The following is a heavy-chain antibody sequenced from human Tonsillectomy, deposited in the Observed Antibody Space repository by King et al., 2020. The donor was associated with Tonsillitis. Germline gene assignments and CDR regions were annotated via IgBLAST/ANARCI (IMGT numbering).Heavy chain of an antibody. J-gene: IGHJ4*02. CDR2: INPSGGST. CDR1: GYTFTTYF. D-gene: IGHD3-9*01. Sequence: QLVQSGAEVKKPGASVKVSCKASGYTFTTYFMHWVRQAPGQGLEWMGIINPSGGSTSYAQGFQGRVRMTRDTSTSTVYMELSSLRSEDTAVYYCVRDRFDSLPTYPVFDYWGQGTLVTVSS. CDR3: VRDRFDSLPTYPVFDY. V-gene: IGHV1-46*03.